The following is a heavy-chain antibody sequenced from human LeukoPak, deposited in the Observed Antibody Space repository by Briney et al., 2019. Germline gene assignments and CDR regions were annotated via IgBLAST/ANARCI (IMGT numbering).Heavy chain of an antibody. Sequence: KTSETLSLTCAVYGGSFSGYYWSWIRQPPGKGLEWIGSIYYSGSTYYNPSLKSRVTISVDTSKNQFSLKLSSVTAADTAVYYCARLHRTQLTFDYWGQGTLVTVSS. CDR3: ARLHRTQLTFDY. CDR1: GGSFSGYY. J-gene: IGHJ4*02. V-gene: IGHV4-34*01. D-gene: IGHD5-18*01. CDR2: IYYSGST.